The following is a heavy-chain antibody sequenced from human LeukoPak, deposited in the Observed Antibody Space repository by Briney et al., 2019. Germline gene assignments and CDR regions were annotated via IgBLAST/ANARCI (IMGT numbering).Heavy chain of an antibody. V-gene: IGHV5-51*01. Sequence: GESLKISCKGSGYIFTSYWIGWVRQMPGKGLEWMGIIYPGDSDARYSPSFQGQVTISADKSISTAYLQWSSLKASDTAMYYCARQTKGGYGSGSYYNPFDHWGQGTLVTVSS. J-gene: IGHJ4*02. D-gene: IGHD3-10*01. CDR3: ARQTKGGYGSGSYYNPFDH. CDR2: IYPGDSDA. CDR1: GYIFTSYW.